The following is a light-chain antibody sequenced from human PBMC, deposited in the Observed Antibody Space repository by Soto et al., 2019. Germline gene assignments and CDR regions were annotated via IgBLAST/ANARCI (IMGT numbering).Light chain of an antibody. CDR1: NSNIGNNY. J-gene: IGLJ2*01. Sequence: QSVLTQPPSVSAAPGQKVTISCSGSNSNIGNNYVSRYQQVPGAAPKLVIYDNYKRPSGVPDRFSASKSGTSATLGITGLQTGDEAVYYCAAWDNSLSGVIFGGGTKLTVL. CDR2: DNY. CDR3: AAWDNSLSGVI. V-gene: IGLV1-51*01.